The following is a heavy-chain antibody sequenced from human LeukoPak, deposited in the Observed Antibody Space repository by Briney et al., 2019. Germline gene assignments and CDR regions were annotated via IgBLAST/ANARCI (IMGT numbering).Heavy chain of an antibody. Sequence: ASETLSLTCAVYGGSFSGYYWSWIRQPPGKGLEWIGEINHSGSTNYNPSLKSRVTISVDTSKNQFSLKLSSVTAADTAVYYCARGESSRKNPRYYCGMDVWGQGTTVTVSS. J-gene: IGHJ6*02. D-gene: IGHD6-13*01. CDR3: ARGESSRKNPRYYCGMDV. CDR1: GGSFSGYY. CDR2: INHSGST. V-gene: IGHV4-34*01.